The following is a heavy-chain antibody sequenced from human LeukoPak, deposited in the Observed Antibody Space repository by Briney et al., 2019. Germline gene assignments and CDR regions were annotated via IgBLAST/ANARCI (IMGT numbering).Heavy chain of an antibody. CDR1: GGSFSGYY. V-gene: IGHV4-34*01. D-gene: IGHD3-10*01. CDR3: ARLPPRYGSGRNTDY. CDR2: INHSGST. Sequence: PSETLSLTCAVYGGSFSGYYWSWIRQPPGKGLEWIGEINHSGSTNYNPSLKSRVTISVNTSKNQFSLKLSSVTAADTAVYYCARLPPRYGSGRNTDYWGQGTLVTVSS. J-gene: IGHJ4*02.